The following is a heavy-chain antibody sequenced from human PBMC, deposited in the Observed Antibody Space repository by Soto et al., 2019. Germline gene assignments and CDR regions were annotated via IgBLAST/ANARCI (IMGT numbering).Heavy chain of an antibody. D-gene: IGHD2-2*01. V-gene: IGHV3-33*01. CDR3: ARDRAPYCSSTSCPRGYYYYYMDV. Sequence: GGSLRLSCAASGFTFSSYGMHWVRQAPGKGLEWVAVIWYDGSNKYYADSVKGRFTISRDNSKNTLYLQMNSLRAEDTAVYYCARDRAPYCSSTSCPRGYYYYYMDVWGKGTTVTVSS. CDR2: IWYDGSNK. CDR1: GFTFSSYG. J-gene: IGHJ6*03.